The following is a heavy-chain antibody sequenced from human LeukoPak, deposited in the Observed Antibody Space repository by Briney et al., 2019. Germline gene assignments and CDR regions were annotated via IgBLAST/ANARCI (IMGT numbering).Heavy chain of an antibody. CDR1: GDSISGYY. J-gene: IGHJ5*02. CDR2: IYYSGST. V-gene: IGHV4-59*08. Sequence: SETLSLTCTVSGDSISGYYWSWIRQPPGKGLKWIGYIYYSGSTYYNPSLKSRVTISVDTSKNQFSLKLSSVTAADTAVYYCARGFTGTVPAWGQGTLVTVSS. D-gene: IGHD1-14*01. CDR3: ARGFTGTVPA.